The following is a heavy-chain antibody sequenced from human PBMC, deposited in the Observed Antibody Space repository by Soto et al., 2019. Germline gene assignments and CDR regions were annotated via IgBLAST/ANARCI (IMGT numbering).Heavy chain of an antibody. J-gene: IGHJ5*02. Sequence: QVQLVQSGAEVKKPGASVKVSCKASGITSTTYAIHWVRQAPGQGLEWMGWINTGNGNTRYSQRFLGRVSLTTDTSASTASMDLSSLPSEDTAVYYCARAISGSVTWGQGTLITVSS. CDR3: ARAISGSVT. V-gene: IGHV1-3*04. CDR1: GITSTTYA. D-gene: IGHD5-12*01. CDR2: INTGNGNT.